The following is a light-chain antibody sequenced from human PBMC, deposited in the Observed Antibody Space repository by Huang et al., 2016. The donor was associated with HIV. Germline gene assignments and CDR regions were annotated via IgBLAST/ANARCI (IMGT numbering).Light chain of an antibody. V-gene: IGKV3-11*01. CDR2: DAS. J-gene: IGKJ4*01. CDR3: QQRSNWPPRLT. Sequence: EIVLTQSPATLSLSPGERATLSCRASQSVSSYLAWYQQKPGQAPRPLIYDASNRATGIPARFSGSGSGSDFTLNISSLEPEDFAVYYCQQRSNWPPRLTFGGGTKVEIK. CDR1: QSVSSY.